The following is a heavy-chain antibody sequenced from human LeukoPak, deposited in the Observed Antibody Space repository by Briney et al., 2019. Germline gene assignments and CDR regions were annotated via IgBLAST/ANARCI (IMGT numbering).Heavy chain of an antibody. Sequence: GGSLKLSCAASGFTFSGSAIHWVRQSSGKGLEWVGQIDKKDKGYATATAYAASVKGRFTISRDDSINTAYLQMKSLKTEDTALYYCTRDSGTYNWFDPWGQGTLVTVSS. CDR2: IDKKDKGYATAT. CDR3: TRDSGTYNWFDP. J-gene: IGHJ5*02. V-gene: IGHV3-73*01. CDR1: GFTFSGSA. D-gene: IGHD1-26*01.